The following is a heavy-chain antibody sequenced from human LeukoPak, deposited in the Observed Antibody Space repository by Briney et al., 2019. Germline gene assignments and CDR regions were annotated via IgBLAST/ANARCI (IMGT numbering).Heavy chain of an antibody. CDR1: GFTFSSYR. CDR3: ARAADCSGGSCYVGY. D-gene: IGHD2-15*01. V-gene: IGHV3-7*01. J-gene: IGHJ4*02. Sequence: PGGSLRLSCAASGFTFSSYRMSWVRQAPGKGLEWVANIKQDGSEKYYVDSVKGRFTISRDNAKNSPYLQMNSLRAEDTAVYYCARAADCSGGSCYVGYWGQGTLVTVSS. CDR2: IKQDGSEK.